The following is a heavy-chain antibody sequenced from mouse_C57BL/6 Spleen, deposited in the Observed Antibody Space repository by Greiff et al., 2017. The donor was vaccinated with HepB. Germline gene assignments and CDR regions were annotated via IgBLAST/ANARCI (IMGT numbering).Heavy chain of an antibody. CDR1: GFNIKDDY. D-gene: IGHD2-1*01. V-gene: IGHV14-4*01. CDR3: TKTVEELQGYFDY. J-gene: IGHJ2*01. CDR2: IDPENGDT. Sequence: VQLKESGAELVRPGASVKLSCTASGFNIKDDYMHWVKQRPEKGLEWSGWIDPENGDTEYASKFKGKATITADTSSNTAYQQLSSLTSEDTAVYYCTKTVEELQGYFDYWGQGTTLTVSS.